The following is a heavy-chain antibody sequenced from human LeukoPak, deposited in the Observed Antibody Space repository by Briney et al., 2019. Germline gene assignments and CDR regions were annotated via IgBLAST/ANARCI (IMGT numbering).Heavy chain of an antibody. V-gene: IGHV3-30-3*01. CDR2: ISYDGSNK. CDR1: GFTFSSYA. Sequence: GGSLRLSCAASGFTFSSYAMHWVRQAPGKGLEWVAVISYDGSNKYYADSVKGRFTISRDNSKNTLYLQMNSLRAEDTAVYYCATPKRHSSGWIEAFDYWGQGTLVTVSS. CDR3: ATPKRHSSGWIEAFDY. D-gene: IGHD6-19*01. J-gene: IGHJ4*02.